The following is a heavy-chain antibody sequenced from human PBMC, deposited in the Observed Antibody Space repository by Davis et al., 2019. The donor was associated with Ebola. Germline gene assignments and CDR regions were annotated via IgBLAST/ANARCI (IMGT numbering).Heavy chain of an antibody. J-gene: IGHJ4*02. D-gene: IGHD3-22*01. Sequence: PGGSLRLSCVASGFTFSDYYMSWIRQAPGKGPEWVSYISSNSTNKKYADSVKGRFTISRDDAKNSLYLQMNSLRAEDAAVYYCAREAYYYDSTGYYYDIPDLFDYWGQGTLVTVSS. CDR1: GFTFSDYY. CDR3: AREAYYYDSTGYYYDIPDLFDY. V-gene: IGHV3-11*06. CDR2: ISSNSTNK.